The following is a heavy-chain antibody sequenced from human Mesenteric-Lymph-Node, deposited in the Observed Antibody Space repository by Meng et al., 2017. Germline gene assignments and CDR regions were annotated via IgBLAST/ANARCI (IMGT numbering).Heavy chain of an antibody. Sequence: GESLKISCAASGFTFSSYEMNWVRQAPGKGLEWVAVISSGGFNDYYADSVKGRFTISRDNAKNSLYLQMNSLRAEDTAVYYCARERRVRWRAFDIWGQGTMVTVSS. D-gene: IGHD2-15*01. CDR3: ARERRVRWRAFDI. J-gene: IGHJ3*02. CDR2: ISSGGFND. CDR1: GFTFSSYE. V-gene: IGHV3-30*04.